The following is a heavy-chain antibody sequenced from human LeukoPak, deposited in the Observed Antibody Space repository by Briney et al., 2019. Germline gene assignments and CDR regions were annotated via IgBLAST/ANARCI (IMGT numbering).Heavy chain of an antibody. CDR1: GGSISSYY. CDR3: ARAGPAYYGDYFDY. CDR2: IYYSGST. Sequence: KSSETLSLTCTVSGGSISSYYWSWIRQPPGKGLEWIGYIYYSGSTNYNPSLKSRVTISVDTSKNQFSLKLSSVTAADTAVYYCARAGPAYYGDYFDYWGQGTLVTVSS. D-gene: IGHD4-17*01. V-gene: IGHV4-59*01. J-gene: IGHJ4*02.